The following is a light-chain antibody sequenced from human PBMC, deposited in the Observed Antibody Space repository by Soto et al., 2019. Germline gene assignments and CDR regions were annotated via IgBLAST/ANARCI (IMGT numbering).Light chain of an antibody. J-gene: IGLJ1*01. CDR1: SSDIGGYNY. Sequence: QSALTQPASVSGSPGQSITFSCTGTSSDIGGYNYVSWYQQHPGKAPKLMIYEVSNRPSGVSDRFSGSKSGNTASLTISGLQAEDEADYYCTSYTSSTTTYVFGTGTQLTVL. CDR3: TSYTSSTTTYV. CDR2: EVS. V-gene: IGLV2-14*01.